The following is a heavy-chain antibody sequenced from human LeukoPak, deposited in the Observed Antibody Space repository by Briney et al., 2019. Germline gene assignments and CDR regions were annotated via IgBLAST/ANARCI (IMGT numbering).Heavy chain of an antibody. Sequence: SQTLSLTCTVSGGSISSGSYYWSWIRQPAGKGLEWIGRIYTSGSTNYNPSLKSRVTISVDTSKNQFSLKLTSVTAADTAVYYCARHSAHSSTNDAFDMWGQGTLVIVSS. D-gene: IGHD6-13*01. V-gene: IGHV4-61*02. CDR1: GGSISSGSYY. CDR2: IYTSGST. J-gene: IGHJ3*02. CDR3: ARHSAHSSTNDAFDM.